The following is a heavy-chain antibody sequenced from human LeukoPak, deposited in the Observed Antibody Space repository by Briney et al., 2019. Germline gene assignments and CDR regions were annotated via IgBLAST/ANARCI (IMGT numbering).Heavy chain of an antibody. CDR2: INHSGST. D-gene: IGHD3-3*01. CDR3: ARDDFWSGYSFDY. V-gene: IGHV4-34*01. Sequence: SVTLSLTCAVYGGSFSGYYWSWIRQPPGKGLEWIGEINHSGSTNYNPSLKSRVTISVDTSNNQFSLKLTSVTAADTAVYYCARDDFWSGYSFDYWGQGTLVTVSS. J-gene: IGHJ4*02. CDR1: GGSFSGYY.